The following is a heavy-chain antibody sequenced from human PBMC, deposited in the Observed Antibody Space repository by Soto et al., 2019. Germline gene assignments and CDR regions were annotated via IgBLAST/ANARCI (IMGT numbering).Heavy chain of an antibody. D-gene: IGHD6-13*01. CDR3: ARTVGRGSRAAAGQGWYFDL. V-gene: IGHV4-34*01. J-gene: IGHJ2*01. CDR2: INHSGST. CDR1: GGSFSGYY. Sequence: QVQLQQWGAGLLKPSETLSLTCAVYGGSFSGYYWSWIRQPPGKGLEWIGEINHSGSTNYNPSLKRRVTISVDPSKTQFSLKLSSVTAADTAVYYCARTVGRGSRAAAGQGWYFDLWGRGTLVTVSS.